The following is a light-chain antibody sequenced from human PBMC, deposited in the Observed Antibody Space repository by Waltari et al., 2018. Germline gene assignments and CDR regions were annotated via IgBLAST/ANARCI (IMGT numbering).Light chain of an antibody. J-gene: IGLJ3*02. V-gene: IGLV2-23*02. CDR1: GSDVGNYNL. CDR2: DVN. CDR3: CSYAGSSVSV. Sequence: QSALTQTATVSGSPGQSITISCTGSGSDVGNYNLFSWSQQHPGEAPKPVIYDVNTRPLGVSNRFSASKSGNTASLTISGLQAADEADYYCCSYAGSSVSVFGGGTKVTVL.